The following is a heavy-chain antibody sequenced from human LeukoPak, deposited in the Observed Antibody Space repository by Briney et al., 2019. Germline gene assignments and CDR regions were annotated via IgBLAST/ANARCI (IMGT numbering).Heavy chain of an antibody. V-gene: IGHV4-59*08. D-gene: IGHD4-17*01. J-gene: IGHJ6*02. CDR3: ARRTRDYGDYLGYYYGMDV. CDR1: GGSISSYY. CDR2: IYYSGST. Sequence: SETLSLTCTVSGGSISSYYWSWIRQPPGKGLEWIGYIYYSGSTNYNPSLKSRVTTSVDTSKNQFSLKLSSVTAADTAVYYCARRTRDYGDYLGYYYGMDVWGQGTTVTVSS.